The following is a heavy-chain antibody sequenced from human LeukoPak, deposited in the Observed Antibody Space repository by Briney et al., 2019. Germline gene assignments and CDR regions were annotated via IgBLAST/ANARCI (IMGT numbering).Heavy chain of an antibody. D-gene: IGHD5-12*01. CDR3: ATNSGYDLVSGWFDP. Sequence: GGSLRLSCAASGFTFSSYSMNWVRQAPGKGLEWVSSISNSSSYIYYADSVKGRFTISRDSAKNSLYLQMNSLRAEDTAVYYCATNSGYDLVSGWFDPWSQGTLVTVSS. CDR1: GFTFSSYS. J-gene: IGHJ5*02. CDR2: ISNSSSYI. V-gene: IGHV3-21*01.